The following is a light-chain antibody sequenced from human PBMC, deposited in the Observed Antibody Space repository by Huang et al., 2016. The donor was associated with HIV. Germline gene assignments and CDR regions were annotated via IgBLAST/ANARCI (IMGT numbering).Light chain of an antibody. J-gene: IGKJ4*01. V-gene: IGKV1-33*01. Sequence: DIQMTQSPSSLSASVGDRVTITCQASQDISNYLNWYQQKPGKAPKLLIYDASNLETGVPSRVSGSGSGTDFTVTISSLQPEDIATYYCQQYDNLPPLTFGGGTKVEIK. CDR1: QDISNY. CDR2: DAS. CDR3: QQYDNLPPLT.